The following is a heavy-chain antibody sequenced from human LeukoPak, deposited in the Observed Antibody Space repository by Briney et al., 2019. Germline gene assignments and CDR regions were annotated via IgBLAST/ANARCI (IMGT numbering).Heavy chain of an antibody. CDR1: GGSISSHY. CDR3: ARAEVVGAHLRSGYFQH. Sequence: SETLSLTCTVSGGSISSHYWSWIRQPPGKGLEWIGYIYYSGSTNYNPSLKSRVTISVDKSKNQFSLNVSSVTAADTAVYYCARAEVVGAHLRSGYFQHWGQGTLVIVSS. J-gene: IGHJ1*01. CDR2: IYYSGST. D-gene: IGHD1-26*01. V-gene: IGHV4-59*11.